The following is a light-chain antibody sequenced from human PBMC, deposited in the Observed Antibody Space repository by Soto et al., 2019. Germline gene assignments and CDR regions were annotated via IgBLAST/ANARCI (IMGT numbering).Light chain of an antibody. J-gene: IGKJ4*01. V-gene: IGKV3-20*01. CDR2: GAS. CDR1: EAINNNF. Sequence: EIVLTQSPGALSVAPGETVSLSCRASEAINNNFVAWYQQRPGQVPRLLMYGASIRVSGVPDRISGRRSGTGFILNIARVEPEGSAVYFCQQYHLSPLTFGGGTQV. CDR3: QQYHLSPLT.